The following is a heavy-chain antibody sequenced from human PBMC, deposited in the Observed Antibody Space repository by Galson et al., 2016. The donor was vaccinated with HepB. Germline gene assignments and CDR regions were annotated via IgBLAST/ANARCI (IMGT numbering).Heavy chain of an antibody. V-gene: IGHV6-1*01. Sequence: CAISGDSVSTDSAAWNWIRQSPSRGLEWLGRTYYRSKWYSDYATSVESRIIFKPDTSKNHVSLQFNSVTPEDTAVYYCARDWGGIYGSSTSFDYWGGGTLDIV. J-gene: IGHJ4*01. CDR1: GDSVSTDSAA. D-gene: IGHD6-13*01. CDR2: TYYRSKWYS. CDR3: ARDWGGIYGSSTSFDY.